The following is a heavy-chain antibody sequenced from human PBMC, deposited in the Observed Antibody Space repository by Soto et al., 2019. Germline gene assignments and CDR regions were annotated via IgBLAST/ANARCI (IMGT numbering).Heavy chain of an antibody. V-gene: IGHV1-3*01. CDR3: ARSSSSWYGYGMDV. Sequence: ASVKVSCKASGYTFTSYAMHWVRQAPGQRLEWMGWINAGNGNTKYSQKFQGRVTITRDTSASTAYMELSSLRSEDTAVYYCARSSSSWYGYGMDVWGQGTTVTVSS. J-gene: IGHJ6*02. CDR1: GYTFTSYA. D-gene: IGHD6-13*01. CDR2: INAGNGNT.